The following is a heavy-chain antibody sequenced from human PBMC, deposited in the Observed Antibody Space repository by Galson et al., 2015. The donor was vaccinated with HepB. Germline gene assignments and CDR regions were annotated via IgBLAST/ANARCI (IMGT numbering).Heavy chain of an antibody. CDR1: GFTFRSYN. CDR3: ARDLVADYGDYYYYYGMDV. CDR2: ISSSPSYI. D-gene: IGHD4-17*01. Sequence: SLRLSCAASGFTFRSYNMNWVRQAPGKVLEWVSSISSSPSYIYYADSVKGRFTISRDNAKNSLYLQMNSLRAEDTAVYYRARDLVADYGDYYYYYGMDVWGQGTTVTVSS. J-gene: IGHJ6*02. V-gene: IGHV3-21*01.